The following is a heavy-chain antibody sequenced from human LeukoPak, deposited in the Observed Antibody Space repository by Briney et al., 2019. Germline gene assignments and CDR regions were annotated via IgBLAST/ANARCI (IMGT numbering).Heavy chain of an antibody. CDR2: IYYSGST. D-gene: IGHD2/OR15-2a*01. V-gene: IGHV4-59*08. Sequence: PSETLSLTCTVSGASINSYYWRWIRQPPGKGLEWIGYIYYSGSTNYNPSLKSRVTISVDTSKNQFSLKLSSVTAADTAVYYCASLSFGNHFHYWGQGTLVTVSS. CDR1: GASINSYY. CDR3: ASLSFGNHFHY. J-gene: IGHJ4*02.